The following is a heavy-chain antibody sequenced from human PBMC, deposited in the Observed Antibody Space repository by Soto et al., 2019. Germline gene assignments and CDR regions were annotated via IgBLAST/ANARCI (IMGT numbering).Heavy chain of an antibody. D-gene: IGHD3-22*01. CDR2: IYYSQNT. V-gene: IGHV4-31*02. CDR1: GRYIRIGGYY. CDR3: ARVPPDYYDSRGYYAGQHLDD. J-gene: IGHJ4*02. Sequence: LSLTWPVAGRYIRIGGYYWSWIREDRGKGLEWIAHIYYSQNTYYNPSLKSRVTISVDTSKNQFPLKLSSVTAAETAMCYCARVPPDYYDSRGYYAGQHLDDWGQGTLVTVSS.